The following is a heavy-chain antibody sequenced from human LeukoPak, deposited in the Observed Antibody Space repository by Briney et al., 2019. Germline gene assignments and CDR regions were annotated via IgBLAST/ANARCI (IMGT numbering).Heavy chain of an antibody. D-gene: IGHD6-13*01. V-gene: IGHV4-59*01. J-gene: IGHJ3*02. CDR3: ALDSSGWSDDSFDI. CDR2: IYYSGST. CDR1: GASISFYY. Sequence: SETLSLTCTVSGASISFYYWSWIRQPPGKGLEWIGYIYYSGSTNYNPSLKSRVTMSIDTSRNHFSLNLNSVTAADTAIYYCALDSSGWSDDSFDIWGQGTMVTVSS.